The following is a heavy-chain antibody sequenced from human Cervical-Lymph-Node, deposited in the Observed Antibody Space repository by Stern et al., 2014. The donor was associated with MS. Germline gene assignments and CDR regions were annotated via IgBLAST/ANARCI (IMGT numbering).Heavy chain of an antibody. CDR2: IIPILGIA. CDR1: GGTFNVYA. Sequence: QVQLVQSGAEVKKPGSSVKISCKASGGTFNVYAINWLRQAPGQGLEWMGGIIPILGIANYAQKFQGRVTITADESTRTTSMQLSSLRSNDTAVYYCARDGRHTYTYALDVWGQGTTVTVSS. V-gene: IGHV1-69*01. D-gene: IGHD2-2*02. J-gene: IGHJ6*02. CDR3: ARDGRHTYTYALDV.